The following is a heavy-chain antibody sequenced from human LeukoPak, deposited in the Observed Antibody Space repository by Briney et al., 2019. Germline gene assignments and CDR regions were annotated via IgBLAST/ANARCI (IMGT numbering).Heavy chain of an antibody. CDR1: GGSISNYN. CDR2: VYYSGST. V-gene: IGHV4-59*13. CDR3: ARGVYSSSSVVFDY. Sequence: PSETLSLTCTVSGGSISNYNWTWIRQPPGKGLEWIGYVYYSGSTNYSPSLESRVTISVDTSKNQFSLKLTSVTAADTAVYYCARGVYSSSSVVFDYWGQGTLVTVSS. D-gene: IGHD6-6*01. J-gene: IGHJ4*02.